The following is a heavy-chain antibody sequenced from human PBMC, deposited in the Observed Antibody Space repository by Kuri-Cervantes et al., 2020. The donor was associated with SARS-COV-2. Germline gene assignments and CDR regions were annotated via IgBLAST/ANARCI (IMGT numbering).Heavy chain of an antibody. Sequence: GGSLRLSCAASGFTFSSYSMSWVRQAPGKGLEWVSYISSSGSTIYYADSVKGRFTISRDNAKNSLYLQMNSLRAEDTAVYYCARARGRGDTPVAGKYYYYYYGMDVWGQGTTVTVSS. D-gene: IGHD2-21*02. CDR1: GFTFSSYS. J-gene: IGHJ6*02. V-gene: IGHV3-48*04. CDR3: ARARGRGDTPVAGKYYYYYYGMDV. CDR2: ISSSGSTI.